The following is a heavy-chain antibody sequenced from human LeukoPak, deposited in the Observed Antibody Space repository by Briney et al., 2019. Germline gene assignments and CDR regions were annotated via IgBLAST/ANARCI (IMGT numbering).Heavy chain of an antibody. J-gene: IGHJ4*02. CDR2: ISSSSSYI. CDR3: ARDAAIVATISYFDY. V-gene: IGHV3-21*01. D-gene: IGHD5-12*01. Sequence: PGGSLRLSCAASGFTFSSYSMNWVRQAPGKGLEWVSSISSSSSYIYYADLVKGRFTISRDNAKNSLYLQMNSLRAEDTAVYYCARDAAIVATISYFDYWGQGTLVTVSS. CDR1: GFTFSSYS.